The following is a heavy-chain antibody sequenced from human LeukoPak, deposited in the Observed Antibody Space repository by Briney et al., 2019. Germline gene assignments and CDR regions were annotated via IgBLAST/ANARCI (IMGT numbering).Heavy chain of an antibody. Sequence: GGSLRLSCAASGFTLSSYWMSWVRQVPGKGLEWVANIKQSGSEKYYVDSVKGRFTISRDNAKNSLYLQMNSLRAEDTAVYYCARGCSGTSCPGDYWGQGTLVTVSS. CDR2: IKQSGSEK. CDR1: GFTLSSYW. V-gene: IGHV3-7*01. D-gene: IGHD2-2*01. J-gene: IGHJ4*02. CDR3: ARGCSGTSCPGDY.